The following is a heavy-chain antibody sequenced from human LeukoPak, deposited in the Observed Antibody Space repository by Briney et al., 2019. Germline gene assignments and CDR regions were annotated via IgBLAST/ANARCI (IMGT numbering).Heavy chain of an antibody. V-gene: IGHV1-18*01. CDR3: ARDLKRGYSSGRYSWGTGSSNDY. D-gene: IGHD6-19*01. Sequence: GASVKVSCKASGYTFTSYDINWVRQATGQGLEWMGWISAYNGNTNYAQKLQGRVTMTTDTSTSTAYMELRRLRSDDTAVYYCARDLKRGYSSGRYSWGTGSSNDYWGQGTLVTVSS. CDR1: GYTFTSYD. CDR2: ISAYNGNT. J-gene: IGHJ4*02.